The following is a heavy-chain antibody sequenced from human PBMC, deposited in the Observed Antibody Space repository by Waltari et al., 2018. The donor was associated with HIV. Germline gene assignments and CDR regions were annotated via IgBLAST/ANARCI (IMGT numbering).Heavy chain of an antibody. CDR2: IRYNGGNK. Sequence: QVQLVESGGGVVQPGGSLRLSCAASGFTFSNFGMHWVRQAPGKGLEWVTFIRYNGGNKYYADSVKGRFTISRDNSKNTLYLQMNSLRVEDTAVYYCAKDPKRWMTVPDYWGQGTLVTVSS. CDR3: AKDPKRWMTVPDY. D-gene: IGHD2-2*03. V-gene: IGHV3-30*02. CDR1: GFTFSNFG. J-gene: IGHJ4*02.